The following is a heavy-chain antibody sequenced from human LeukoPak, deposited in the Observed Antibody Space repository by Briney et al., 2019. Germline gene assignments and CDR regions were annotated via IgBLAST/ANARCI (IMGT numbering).Heavy chain of an antibody. Sequence: PGGSLRLSCAASGFTFNNYSMNWVRQAPGKGLEWVSSISSTSTYIYYADSVKGRFTISRDNAKSSLYLQMNSLRAGDTAVYYCARGPIYYDILTNFDYWGQGTLVTVSS. D-gene: IGHD3-9*01. J-gene: IGHJ4*02. CDR2: ISSTSTYI. V-gene: IGHV3-21*01. CDR1: GFTFNNYS. CDR3: ARGPIYYDILTNFDY.